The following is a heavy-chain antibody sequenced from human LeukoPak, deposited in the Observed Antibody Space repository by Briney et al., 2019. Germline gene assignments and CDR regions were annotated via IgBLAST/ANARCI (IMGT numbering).Heavy chain of an antibody. CDR1: GGSFSGYY. CDR2: INHSGST. J-gene: IGHJ4*02. V-gene: IGHV4-34*01. Sequence: SETLSLTCAVYGGSFSGYYWSWIRQPPGKGLEWIGEINHSGSTNYNPSLKSRVTISVDTSKNQFSLKLSSVTAADTAVYYCAREPFWSGYYTGSFDYWGQGILVTVSS. CDR3: AREPFWSGYYTGSFDY. D-gene: IGHD3-3*01.